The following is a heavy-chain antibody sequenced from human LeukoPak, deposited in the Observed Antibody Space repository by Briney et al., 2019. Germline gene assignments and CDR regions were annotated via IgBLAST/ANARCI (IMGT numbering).Heavy chain of an antibody. V-gene: IGHV1-46*01. D-gene: IGHD4-23*01. J-gene: IGHJ4*02. CDR1: GYTFTSYY. CDR2: INPSGGST. Sequence: ASVKVSCKASGYTFTSYYMHWVRQAPGQGLEWMGIINPSGGSTSYAQKFQGRVTMTRDTSTSTVYMELSSLGSEDTAVYYCASTGGNSPFDYWGQGTLVTVFS. CDR3: ASTGGNSPFDY.